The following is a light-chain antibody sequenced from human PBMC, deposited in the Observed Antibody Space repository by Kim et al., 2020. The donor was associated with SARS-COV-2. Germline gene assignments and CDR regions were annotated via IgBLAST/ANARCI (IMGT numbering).Light chain of an antibody. CDR3: QQYGSSLTWT. CDR1: QSVSTSY. J-gene: IGKJ1*01. V-gene: IGKV3-20*01. Sequence: PVQRATPSCRASQSVSTSYLAWYQQKPGQAPRLLIYGASSRATGIPDRFSGSGSGTDFTLTISRLEPEDFAVYYCQQYGSSLTWTFGQGTKVDIK. CDR2: GAS.